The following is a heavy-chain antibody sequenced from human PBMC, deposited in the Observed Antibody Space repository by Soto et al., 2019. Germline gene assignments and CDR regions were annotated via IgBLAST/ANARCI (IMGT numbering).Heavy chain of an antibody. D-gene: IGHD4-17*01. CDR3: ARLKTNYGMDV. CDR1: VGSFSGYY. CDR2: INHSGSS. J-gene: IGHJ6*02. V-gene: IGHV4-34*01. Sequence: SETLSLTCAVYVGSFSGYYWNWIRQPPGKGLEWIGEINHSGSSNYNPSLKSRVTISVDTSKNQFSLKLGSVTAADTAVYYCARLKTNYGMDVWGQGTTVTVSS.